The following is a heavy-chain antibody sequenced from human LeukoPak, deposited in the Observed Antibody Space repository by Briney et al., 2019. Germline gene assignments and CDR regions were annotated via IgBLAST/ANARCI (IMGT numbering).Heavy chain of an antibody. J-gene: IGHJ4*02. CDR2: MYVSGSS. CDR1: GDSINNDTYY. CDR3: ARLPERSDLLPSYANSFDW. D-gene: IGHD3-9*01. V-gene: IGHV4-61*02. Sequence: SQTLSLTCIVSGDSINNDTYYWNWIRQPAGKGLEWIGRMYVSGSSNYNPALKSRVSISVDTSKSQFSPRLSSVTAADTAVFFCARLPERSDLLPSYANSFDWWGQGTLVTVSS.